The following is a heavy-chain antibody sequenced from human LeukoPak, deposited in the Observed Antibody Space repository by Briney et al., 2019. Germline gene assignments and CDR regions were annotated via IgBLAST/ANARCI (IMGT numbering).Heavy chain of an antibody. D-gene: IGHD6-13*01. J-gene: IGHJ4*02. CDR1: GGSISGSS. V-gene: IGHV4-4*07. Sequence: SETLSLTCTVSGGSISGSSWSWIRQPAGKGLEWIGRIYSGGTTNYNPSLKSRVIMSVDTSNNRFSLKLSSVTAADTAVYYCARHAYGGIAAAGYYFDYWGQGTLVTVSS. CDR3: ARHAYGGIAAAGYYFDY. CDR2: IYSGGTT.